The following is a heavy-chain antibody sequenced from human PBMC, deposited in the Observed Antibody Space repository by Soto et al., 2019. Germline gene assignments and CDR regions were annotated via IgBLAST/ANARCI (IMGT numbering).Heavy chain of an antibody. CDR3: AWGPYDFLGDYYEYYGMDV. D-gene: IGHD3-3*01. CDR2: INPNSGGT. V-gene: IGHV1-2*02. J-gene: IGHJ6*02. Sequence: ASVKVSCKASGYTFTGYYMHWVRQAPGQGLEWMGWINPNSGGTNYAQKFQGRVTMTRDTSISTAYMELSRLRSDDTAVYYCAWGPYDFLGDYYEYYGMDVWGQGTKVTVYS. CDR1: GYTFTGYY.